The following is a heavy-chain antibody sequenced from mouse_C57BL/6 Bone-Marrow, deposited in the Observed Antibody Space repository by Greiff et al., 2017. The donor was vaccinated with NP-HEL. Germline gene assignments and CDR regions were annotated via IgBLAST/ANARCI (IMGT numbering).Heavy chain of an antibody. V-gene: IGHV5-6*01. CDR1: GFTFSSYG. CDR2: ISSGGSYT. J-gene: IGHJ2*01. Sequence: DVQLVESGGDLVKPGGSLKLSCAASGFTFSSYGMSWVRQTPDKRLEWVATISSGGSYTYYPDSVKGRFTISRDNAKNTLYLQMSSLKSEDTAMYYCARRSIDGLVDYWGQGTTLTVSS. D-gene: IGHD2-3*01. CDR3: ARRSIDGLVDY.